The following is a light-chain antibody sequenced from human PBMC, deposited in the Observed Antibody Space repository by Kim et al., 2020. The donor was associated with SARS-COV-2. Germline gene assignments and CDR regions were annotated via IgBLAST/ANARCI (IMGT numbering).Light chain of an antibody. V-gene: IGLV2-8*01. CDR2: EVN. Sequence: GQSVPISCTETSSDIGGYNFVAWYQQHPGKAPKVMIYEVNKRPSGVPDRFSGSKSGNTASLTVSGLQAEDEADYYCSSYAGRQNLVFGGGTQLTVL. CDR1: SSDIGGYNF. CDR3: SSYAGRQNLV. J-gene: IGLJ2*01.